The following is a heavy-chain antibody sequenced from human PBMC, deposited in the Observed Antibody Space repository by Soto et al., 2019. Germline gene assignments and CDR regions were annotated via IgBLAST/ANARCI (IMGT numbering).Heavy chain of an antibody. D-gene: IGHD3-10*01. J-gene: IGHJ4*02. CDR2: IFSGGNT. Sequence: GGSLRLSCAVSGVTVNSNFMSWVRQAPGKGLEWVSVIFSGGNTDYADSVKGRFIMSRDISKNTLYLQMNSLRAEDTAVYFCVKEFRGAFDYWGQGTLVTVSS. V-gene: IGHV3-53*01. CDR3: VKEFRGAFDY. CDR1: GVTVNSNF.